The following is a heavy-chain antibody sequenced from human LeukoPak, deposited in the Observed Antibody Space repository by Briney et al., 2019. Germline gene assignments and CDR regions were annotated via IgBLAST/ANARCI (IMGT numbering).Heavy chain of an antibody. D-gene: IGHD3-10*01. Sequence: PSETLSLTCTVSGGSISSYYWSWIRQPPGKGLEWIGYIYYSGSTNYNPSLKSRVTISVDTSKNQFSLKLSSVTAADTAVYYCARGDLWLGESNWFDPWGQGTLVTVSS. CDR1: GGSISSYY. J-gene: IGHJ5*02. CDR2: IYYSGST. V-gene: IGHV4-59*01. CDR3: ARGDLWLGESNWFDP.